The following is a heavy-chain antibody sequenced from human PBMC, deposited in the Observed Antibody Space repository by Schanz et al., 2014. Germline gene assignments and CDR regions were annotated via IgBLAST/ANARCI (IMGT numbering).Heavy chain of an antibody. D-gene: IGHD5-12*01. Sequence: QVQLVQSEAEVKKPGSSVKVSCKASGGTFSSYTISWVRQAPGQGLEWMGWISAYNGHTDYAQKLQGRVTFTADKSTSTAYMELSSLKSEDTAVYYCARGPLGTSPWGQGTLVTVAS. CDR1: GGTFSSYT. V-gene: IGHV1-69*08. J-gene: IGHJ5*02. CDR3: ARGPLGTSP. CDR2: ISAYNGHT.